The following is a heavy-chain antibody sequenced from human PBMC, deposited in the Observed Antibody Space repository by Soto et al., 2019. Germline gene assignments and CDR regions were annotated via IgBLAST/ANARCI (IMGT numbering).Heavy chain of an antibody. CDR1: GASLSSISYY. D-gene: IGHD2-15*01. CDR3: ARRHCSGGSCYNPGFGS. CDR2: IFFTGNI. Sequence: SSETLSLTCTVSGASLSSISYYWSWIRQPPGKGLEWVGCIFFTGNIYYNPSLKSRVTISVDTSRNQFSLMVNSVTAADTAVYYCARRHCSGGSCYNPGFGSGGQGALVTVSS. J-gene: IGHJ4*02. V-gene: IGHV4-39*01.